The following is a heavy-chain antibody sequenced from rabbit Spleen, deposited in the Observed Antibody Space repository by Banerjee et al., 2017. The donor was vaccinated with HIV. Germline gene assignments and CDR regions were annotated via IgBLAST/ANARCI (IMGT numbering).Heavy chain of an antibody. V-gene: IGHV1S45*01. J-gene: IGHJ4*01. Sequence: QEQLVESGGGLVKPEGSLTLTCTASGFSFSGDSYMCWVRQAPGKGLEWIACVNIVTGKSVYASWAKGRFTMSRTSSTTVTLQMTSLTAADTATYFCARDLVAVIGWNFKLWGPGTLVTVS. CDR2: VNIVTGKS. CDR3: ARDLVAVIGWNFKL. D-gene: IGHD1-1*01. CDR1: GFSFSGDSY.